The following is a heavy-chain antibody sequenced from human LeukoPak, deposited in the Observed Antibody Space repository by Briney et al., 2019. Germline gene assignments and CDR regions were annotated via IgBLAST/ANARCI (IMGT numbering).Heavy chain of an antibody. CDR1: GGSISSGGYY. D-gene: IGHD3-9*01. CDR2: IHYSGSA. J-gene: IGHJ3*02. V-gene: IGHV4-31*03. Sequence: SETLSLTCTVSGGSISSGGYYWSWIRQLPGKGLEWIGYIHYSGSAYYNPSLKSRVTISVDTSKNQFSLKLSSVTAADTAVYYCARDHRYYDILTGSPRGGGAFDIWGQGTMVTVSS. CDR3: ARDHRYYDILTGSPRGGGAFDI.